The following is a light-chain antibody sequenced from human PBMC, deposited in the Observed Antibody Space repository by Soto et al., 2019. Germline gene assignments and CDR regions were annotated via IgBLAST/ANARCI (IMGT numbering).Light chain of an antibody. Sequence: PGDRATLSCRASQSVSSYLAWYQQKPGQAPRLLIYDASNRATGIPARFSGSGSGTDFTLTISSLEPEDFAVYYCQQRSNWPPITFGQGTRLEIK. V-gene: IGKV3-11*01. CDR1: QSVSSY. CDR2: DAS. CDR3: QQRSNWPPIT. J-gene: IGKJ5*01.